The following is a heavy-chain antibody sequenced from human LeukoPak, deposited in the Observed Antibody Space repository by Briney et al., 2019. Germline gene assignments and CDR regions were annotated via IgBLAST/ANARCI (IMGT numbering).Heavy chain of an antibody. CDR2: INPNSGGT. CDR1: GYTFTGYY. V-gene: IGHV1-2*02. CDR3: ARVRGSGYRMDV. Sequence: GASVKVSCKASGYTFTGYYMHWVRQAPGQGLEWMGWINPNSGGTNYAQKFQGRVTMARDTSISTAYMELSRLRSDDTAVYYCARVRGSGYRMDVWGKGTTVTVSS. D-gene: IGHD3-16*01. J-gene: IGHJ6*04.